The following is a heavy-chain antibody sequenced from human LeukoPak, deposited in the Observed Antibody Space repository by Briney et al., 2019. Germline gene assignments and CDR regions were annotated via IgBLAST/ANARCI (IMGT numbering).Heavy chain of an antibody. CDR2: IYISGSA. Sequence: NTSETLSLTCTVSGGSISSYYWSWIRQPAGKGLEWIGRIYISGSANYNPSLKSRVTMSVDTSKNQFSLKLSSVTAADTAVYYCASQNPDIVGATSGWFDPWGQGTLVTVSS. D-gene: IGHD1-26*01. CDR1: GGSISSYY. V-gene: IGHV4-4*07. CDR3: ASQNPDIVGATSGWFDP. J-gene: IGHJ5*02.